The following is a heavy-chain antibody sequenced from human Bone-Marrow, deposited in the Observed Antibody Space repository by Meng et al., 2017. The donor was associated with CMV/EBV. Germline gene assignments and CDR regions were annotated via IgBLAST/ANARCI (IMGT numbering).Heavy chain of an antibody. CDR2: ISSSSSYI. D-gene: IGHD6-13*01. J-gene: IGHJ4*02. V-gene: IGHV3-21*01. CDR3: ARPIPGIAAAGSQNY. Sequence: GESLKISCAASGFTFSSYSMNWVRQAPGKGPEWVSSISSSSSYIYYADSVKGRFTISRDNAKNSLYLQMNSLRAEDTAVYYCARPIPGIAAAGSQNYWGQGTLVTVSS. CDR1: GFTFSSYS.